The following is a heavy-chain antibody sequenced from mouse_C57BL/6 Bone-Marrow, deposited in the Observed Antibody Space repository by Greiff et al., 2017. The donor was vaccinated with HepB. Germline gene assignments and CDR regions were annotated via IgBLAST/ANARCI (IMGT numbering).Heavy chain of an antibody. CDR1: GYTFTSYW. CDR2: INPSSGYT. V-gene: IGHV1-7*01. CDR3: AKRVFIYYCGCSYAWFAY. J-gene: IGHJ3*01. D-gene: IGHD1-1*01. Sequence: QVQLKQSGAELAKPGASVKLSCKASGYTFTSYWMHWVKQRPGQGLEWIGYINPSSGYTKYNQKFKDKATLTADKSSSTAYMQLSSLTYEDSAVYYWAKRVFIYYCGCSYAWFAYWGQGTLVTVSA.